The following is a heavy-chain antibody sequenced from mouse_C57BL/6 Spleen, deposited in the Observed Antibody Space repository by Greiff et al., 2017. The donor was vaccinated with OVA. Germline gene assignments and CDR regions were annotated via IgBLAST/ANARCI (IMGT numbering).Heavy chain of an antibody. Sequence: QVQLQQSGAELVRPGASVKLSCKASGYTFTDYYINWVKQRPGQGLEWIARIYPGSGNTYYNEKFKGKATLTAEKSSSTAYMQLSSLTSEDSAVYFCARDSSGPHYFDYWGQGTTLTVSS. CDR1: GYTFTDYY. CDR3: ARDSSGPHYFDY. CDR2: IYPGSGNT. D-gene: IGHD3-2*02. J-gene: IGHJ2*01. V-gene: IGHV1-76*01.